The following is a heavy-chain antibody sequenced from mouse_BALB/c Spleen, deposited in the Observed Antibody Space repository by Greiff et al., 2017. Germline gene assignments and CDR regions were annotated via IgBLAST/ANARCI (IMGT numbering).Heavy chain of an antibody. CDR2: IDPANGNT. V-gene: IGHV14-3*02. J-gene: IGHJ1*01. Sequence: EVKLVESGAELVKPGASVKLSCTASGFNIKDTYMHWVKQRPEQGLEWIGRIDPANGNTKYDPKFQGKATITADTSSNTAYLQLSSLTSEDTAVYYCARTLYDWYFDVWGAGTTVTVSS. CDR3: ARTLYDWYFDV. CDR1: GFNIKDTY. D-gene: IGHD2-12*01.